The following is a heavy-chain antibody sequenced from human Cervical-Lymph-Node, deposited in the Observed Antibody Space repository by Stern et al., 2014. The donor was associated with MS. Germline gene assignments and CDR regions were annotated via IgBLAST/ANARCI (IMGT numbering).Heavy chain of an antibody. V-gene: IGHV1-69*01. CDR1: GGTFSSYT. J-gene: IGHJ4*02. CDR3: AREGIPGAGGTFDN. Sequence: QVQLVESGAEVKKPGSSVKVSCKVSGGTFSSYTLNWVRQAPGQGLEWMGGIIPIFATTNYAQRFQGKVTITEDGSTSTAYMEVSSLRSEDTAVYYCAREGIPGAGGTFDNWGQGTLVIVSS. CDR2: IIPIFATT. D-gene: IGHD1-26*01.